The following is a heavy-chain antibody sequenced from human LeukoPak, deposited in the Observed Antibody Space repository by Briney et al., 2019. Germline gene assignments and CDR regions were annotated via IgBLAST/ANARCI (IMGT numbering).Heavy chain of an antibody. CDR3: ARQGDYYDSSGYL. CDR1: GGSISSSDW. CDR2: IYYSGST. Sequence: PSGTLSLTCAVSGGSISSSDWWSWVRQPPGKGLEWIGYIYYSGSTYYNPSLKSRVTISVDTSKNQFSLKLSSVTAADTAVYYCARQGDYYDSSGYLWGQGTLVTVSS. J-gene: IGHJ5*02. D-gene: IGHD3-22*01. V-gene: IGHV4-4*02.